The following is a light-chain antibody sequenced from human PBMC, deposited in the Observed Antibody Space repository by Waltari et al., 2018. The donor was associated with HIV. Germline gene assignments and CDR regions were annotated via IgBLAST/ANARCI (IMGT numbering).Light chain of an antibody. CDR1: AGAVTSGHS. V-gene: IGLV7-46*01. CDR3: FISFGDMWV. J-gene: IGLJ3*02. Sequence: QAVVTQEPSLTVSPGGTVTLTCGSSAGAVTSGHSPYWLQQKPGQAPLTLIDDTTNKHSWTPARFYGSLLGGKAALTLSGAQPEDEADYHCFISFGDMWVVGGGTKLTVL. CDR2: DTT.